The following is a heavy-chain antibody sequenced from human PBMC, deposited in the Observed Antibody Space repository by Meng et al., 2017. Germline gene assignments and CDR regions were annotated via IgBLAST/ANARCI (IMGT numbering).Heavy chain of an antibody. V-gene: IGHV1-69*06. CDR1: GGTFSSYA. J-gene: IGHJ4*02. D-gene: IGHD6-13*01. Sequence: SVKVSCKASGGTFSSYAISWVRQAPGQGLEWMGGIIPIFGTANYAQKFQGRVTITADKSTSTAYMELSSLRSEDTAVYYCASLRGIAAAEYYFDYWGQGTLVNVSS. CDR3: ASLRGIAAAEYYFDY. CDR2: IIPIFGTA.